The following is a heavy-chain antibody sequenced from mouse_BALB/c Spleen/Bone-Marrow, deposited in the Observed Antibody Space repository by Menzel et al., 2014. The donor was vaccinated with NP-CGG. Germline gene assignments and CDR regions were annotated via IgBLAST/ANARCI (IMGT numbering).Heavy chain of an antibody. J-gene: IGHJ3*01. CDR3: ARHAYYDQTEVSFVY. CDR2: ISGGGSYT. CDR1: GFTFNSYG. Sequence: LQQSGGGLVKSGGSLKLSCAASGFTFNSYGMSWVRQTPEKRLEWVATISGGGSYTFYPDSVKGRFTISRDNAKNNLYLQLSSLRSEDTALYYCARHAYYDQTEVSFVYWGQGTLVTVPA. D-gene: IGHD2-4*01. V-gene: IGHV5-9-2*01.